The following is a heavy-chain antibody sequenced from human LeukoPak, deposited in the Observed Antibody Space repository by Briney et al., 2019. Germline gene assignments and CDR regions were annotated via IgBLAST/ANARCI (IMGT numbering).Heavy chain of an antibody. V-gene: IGHV4-30-2*01. Sequence: PSETLSLTCTVSGDSISSGGYYWSWIRQPPGKGLEWIGYIYHSGSTYYNPSLKSRVTISVDRSKNQFSLKLSSVTAADTAVYYCARQAAAGRRPLDYWGQGTLVTVSS. CDR1: GDSISSGGYY. CDR3: ARQAAAGRRPLDY. D-gene: IGHD6-13*01. J-gene: IGHJ4*02. CDR2: IYHSGST.